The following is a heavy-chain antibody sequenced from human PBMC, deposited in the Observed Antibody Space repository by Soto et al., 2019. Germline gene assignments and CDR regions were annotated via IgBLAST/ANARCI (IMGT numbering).Heavy chain of an antibody. Sequence: EVQLVESGGGLIQPGGSLRLSCAVSGFTVSNNYMSWVRQAPGKGLEGVSVIYSGGYTAYGDSVKGRFTISRDNSKNPHYLQINRPGARGPGVYFGATQPGGGGYWGQGTLVTVSS. CDR3: ATQPGGGGY. CDR1: GFTVSNNY. J-gene: IGHJ4*02. D-gene: IGHD3-10*01. V-gene: IGHV3-53*01. CDR2: IYSGGYT.